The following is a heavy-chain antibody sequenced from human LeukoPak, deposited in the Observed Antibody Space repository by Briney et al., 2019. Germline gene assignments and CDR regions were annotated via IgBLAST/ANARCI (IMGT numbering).Heavy chain of an antibody. Sequence: ASVKVSCKASGYTFTGYYMHWVRQAPGQGLEYMGWINPNSGATNSAQQFQGRVTMTRDTSISTAYMELSRLRSDDTAIYYCARADYYDRQNDYWGQGTLVTVSS. CDR2: INPNSGAT. V-gene: IGHV1-2*02. J-gene: IGHJ4*02. D-gene: IGHD3-22*01. CDR3: ARADYYDRQNDY. CDR1: GYTFTGYY.